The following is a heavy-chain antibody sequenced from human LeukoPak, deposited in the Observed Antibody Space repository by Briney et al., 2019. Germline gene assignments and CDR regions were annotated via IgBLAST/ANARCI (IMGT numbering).Heavy chain of an antibody. CDR2: IRFDGSEK. D-gene: IGHD2-2*01. J-gene: IGHJ4*02. CDR1: GFTFSTSV. Sequence: PGGSLRLSCAASGFTFSTSVMHWVRQAPGKGLEWLSFIRFDGSEKYYADSVKARFSISRDNSMNTLYLQMNSLRPEDTAVHYCSKQGLVPATAGDWGQGTLVTVSS. V-gene: IGHV3-30*02. CDR3: SKQGLVPATAGD.